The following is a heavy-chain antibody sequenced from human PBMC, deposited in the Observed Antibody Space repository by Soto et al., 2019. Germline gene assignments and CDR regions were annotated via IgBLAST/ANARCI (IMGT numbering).Heavy chain of an antibody. CDR2: TYYRSKWYN. D-gene: IGHD6-13*01. Sequence: SRTLSLTCAISGDSVSSNSAAWNWIRQSPSRGLEWLGRTYYRSKWYNDYALSVRSRITINPDTSKSQFSLRLKSVTPEDTAVYYCAREPKVDSSSWTGYYFDYWGQGSLVTVSS. CDR1: GDSVSSNSAA. CDR3: AREPKVDSSSWTGYYFDY. J-gene: IGHJ4*02. V-gene: IGHV6-1*01.